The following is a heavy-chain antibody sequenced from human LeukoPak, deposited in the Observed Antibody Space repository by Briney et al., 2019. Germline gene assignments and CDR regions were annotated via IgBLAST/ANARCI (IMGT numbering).Heavy chain of an antibody. D-gene: IGHD3-10*01. Sequence: AGSLIFSCVASGFTFSSYGMHWVRQAPGKGLEWVAVISNDGSNKYYADSVKGRFTISRDNSKNTLYLQMNSLRAEDTAVYYCAKGRGAFDIWGQGTMVTVSS. CDR1: GFTFSSYG. CDR2: ISNDGSNK. J-gene: IGHJ3*02. V-gene: IGHV3-30*18. CDR3: AKGRGAFDI.